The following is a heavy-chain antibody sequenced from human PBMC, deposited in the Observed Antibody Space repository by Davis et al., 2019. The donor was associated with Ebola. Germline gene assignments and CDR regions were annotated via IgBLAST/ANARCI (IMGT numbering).Heavy chain of an antibody. D-gene: IGHD6-6*01. J-gene: IGHJ6*02. CDR3: ARDNGGSSPHYYYYYYGMDV. V-gene: IGHV1-18*01. Sequence: ASVKVSCKASGYTFTSYGISWVRQAPGQGLEWMGWISAYNGNTNYAQKLQGRVTMTTDTSTSTAYMELRSLRSDDTAVYYCARDNGGSSPHYYYYYYGMDVWGQGTTDTVSS. CDR2: ISAYNGNT. CDR1: GYTFTSYG.